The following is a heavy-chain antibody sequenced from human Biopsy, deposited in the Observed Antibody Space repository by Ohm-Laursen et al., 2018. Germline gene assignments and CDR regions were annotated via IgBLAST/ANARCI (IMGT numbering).Heavy chain of an antibody. V-gene: IGHV4-59*01. J-gene: IGHJ2*01. CDR3: ARDRGYYSDRTVPGYFDL. D-gene: IGHD3-22*01. CDR1: GDSISSYY. Sequence: SDTLSLTWTVSGDSISSYYWSWIRQPPGKGPEWIGYVYYTGSTDYNPSLQSRITISVDTSKNHFSLRLRSVTPADTAIYYCARDRGYYSDRTVPGYFDLWGRGTLVTVSS. CDR2: VYYTGST.